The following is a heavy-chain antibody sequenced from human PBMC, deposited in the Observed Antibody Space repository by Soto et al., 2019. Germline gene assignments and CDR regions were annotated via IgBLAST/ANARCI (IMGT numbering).Heavy chain of an antibody. CDR1: GGTFSSYA. Sequence: GASVKVSCKASGGTFSSYAISWVRQAPGQGLEWMGGIIPIFGTANYAQKFQGRVTITADESTSTAHMELSSLRSEDTAVYYCARRPGYCSSTSCHRKYYYYYGMDVWGQGTTVTVSS. CDR3: ARRPGYCSSTSCHRKYYYYYGMDV. D-gene: IGHD2-2*01. V-gene: IGHV1-69*13. CDR2: IIPIFGTA. J-gene: IGHJ6*02.